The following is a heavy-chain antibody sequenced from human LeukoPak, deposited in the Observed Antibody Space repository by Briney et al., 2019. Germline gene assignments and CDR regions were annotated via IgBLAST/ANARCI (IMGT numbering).Heavy chain of an antibody. CDR2: ISYSGNT. J-gene: IGHJ4*02. D-gene: IGHD3-22*01. V-gene: IGHV4-31*03. CDR1: GVSISSGGYY. Sequence: SQTLSLTCTVSGVSISSGGYYWSWIRQHPGKGLEWIGYISYSGNTHYDPSLESRVAMSLDTAKNHFPLKLRSVTAADTAVYYCARADYDSRGHLLSFDYWGQGTLGTVSS. CDR3: ARADYDSRGHLLSFDY.